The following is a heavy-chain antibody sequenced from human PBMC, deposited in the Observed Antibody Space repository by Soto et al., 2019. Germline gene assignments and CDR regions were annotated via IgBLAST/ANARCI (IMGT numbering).Heavy chain of an antibody. V-gene: IGHV3-30*03. CDR2: ISYDGSNK. J-gene: IGHJ4*02. CDR1: GFTFSSYG. D-gene: IGHD5-12*01. Sequence: PGGSLRLSCAASGFTFSSYGMHWVRQAPGKGLEWVAVISYDGSNKYYADSVKGRFTISRDNAKNSLYLQMNSLRAEDTAVYYCASPRAWGVATIAFDYWGQGTLVTVSS. CDR3: ASPRAWGVATIAFDY.